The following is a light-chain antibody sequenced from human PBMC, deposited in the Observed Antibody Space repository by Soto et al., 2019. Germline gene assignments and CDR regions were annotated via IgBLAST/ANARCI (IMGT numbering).Light chain of an antibody. CDR1: QSVSSY. CDR3: QHRSNWLT. J-gene: IGKJ4*01. CDR2: DAS. V-gene: IGKV3-11*01. Sequence: EIVLTQSPATLSLSPGERATLSCRASQSVSSYLAWYQQKPGQAPRLLIYDASNRATGIPPRFSGSGSGTDYTNTISRLEPEDFAVYYCQHRSNWLTFGGGTKLEIK.